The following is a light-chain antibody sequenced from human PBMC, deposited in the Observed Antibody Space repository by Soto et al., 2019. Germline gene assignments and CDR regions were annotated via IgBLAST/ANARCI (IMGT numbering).Light chain of an antibody. J-gene: IGKJ5*01. CDR1: QGISSY. V-gene: IGKV1-9*01. CDR2: AAS. CDR3: QQLNSYPQIT. Sequence: DIQLTQSPSFLSASVGDRVTITCWASQGISSYLAWYQQKPGKAPKLLIYAASTLQSGVPSRFSGSGSGTEFTLTISSLQPEDFATYYCQQLNSYPQITFGQGSRLEIK.